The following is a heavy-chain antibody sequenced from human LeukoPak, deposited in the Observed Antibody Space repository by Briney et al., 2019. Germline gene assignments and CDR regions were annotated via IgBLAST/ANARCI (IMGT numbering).Heavy chain of an antibody. V-gene: IGHV3-7*01. Sequence: GGSLRLSCAASGFTLSSYLMSWVRQAPGKGLEWVANIKQDGSEKYYVDSVKGRFTISRDNAKNSLYLQMNSLRAEDTAVYYCARVFDYDSSGYYYDPHFDYWGQGALVTVSS. CDR3: ARVFDYDSSGYYYDPHFDY. CDR2: IKQDGSEK. J-gene: IGHJ4*02. CDR1: GFTLSSYL. D-gene: IGHD3-22*01.